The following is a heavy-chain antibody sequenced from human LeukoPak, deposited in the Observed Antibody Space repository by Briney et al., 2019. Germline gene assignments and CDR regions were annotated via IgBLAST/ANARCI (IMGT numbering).Heavy chain of an antibody. CDR2: IYYSGST. J-gene: IGHJ5*02. V-gene: IGHV4-31*03. CDR3: ARDAEHYDSSGYYSGWFAP. D-gene: IGHD3-22*01. Sequence: KPSETLSLTCTVSGGSISSGGYYWSWIRQHPGKGLEWIGYIYYSGSTYYNPSLKSRVTISVDTSKNQFSLKLSSVTAADTAVYYCARDAEHYDSSGYYSGWFAPWGQGTLVTVSS. CDR1: GGSISSGGYY.